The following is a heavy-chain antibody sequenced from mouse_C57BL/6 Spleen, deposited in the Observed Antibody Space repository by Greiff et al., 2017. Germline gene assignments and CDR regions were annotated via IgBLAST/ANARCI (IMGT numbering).Heavy chain of an antibody. D-gene: IGHD2-4*01. J-gene: IGHJ2*01. V-gene: IGHV1-81*01. CDR1: GYTFTSYG. CDR2: IYPRSGNT. Sequence: QVQLKASGAELARPGASVKLSCKASGYTFTSYGISWVKQRTGQGLEWIGEIYPRSGNTYYNEKFKGQATLTADKSSSTAYLELRSLTSEDSAVYFCARWDDYDEGFDYWGQGTTLTVSS. CDR3: ARWDDYDEGFDY.